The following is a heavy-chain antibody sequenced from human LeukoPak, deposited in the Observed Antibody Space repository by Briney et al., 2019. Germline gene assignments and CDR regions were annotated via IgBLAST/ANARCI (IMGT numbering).Heavy chain of an antibody. D-gene: IGHD1-26*01. Sequence: ASVKVSCKASGYTFSSYGISWVRQAPGQGLEWMGWISGYNGITSYAQKLEGRVTMTTDTSTTTAYMELRSLRSDDTAVYYCARGDYSGSYYYVDYWGQGTLVTVSS. J-gene: IGHJ4*02. CDR2: ISGYNGIT. CDR1: GYTFSSYG. CDR3: ARGDYSGSYYYVDY. V-gene: IGHV1-18*01.